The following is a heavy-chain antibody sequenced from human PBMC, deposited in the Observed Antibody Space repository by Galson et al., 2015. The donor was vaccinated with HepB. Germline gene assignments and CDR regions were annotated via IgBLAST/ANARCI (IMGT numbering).Heavy chain of an antibody. CDR3: ARNGFWTSYYDYYYMDV. CDR1: GFTFSRYW. V-gene: IGHV3-7*01. J-gene: IGHJ6*03. CDR2: IGQDGSEK. D-gene: IGHD3-3*01. Sequence: SLRLSCAASGFTFSRYWMTWVRQAPGKGLEWVANIGQDGSEKYSLDSVKGRFTISRDNARNSLFLQMNSLRDEDTAVYYCARNGFWTSYYDYYYMDVWGKGTTVIVSS.